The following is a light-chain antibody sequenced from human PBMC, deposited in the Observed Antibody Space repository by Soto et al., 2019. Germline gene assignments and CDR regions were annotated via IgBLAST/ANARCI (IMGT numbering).Light chain of an antibody. CDR3: AAWDDSLNGVV. J-gene: IGLJ3*02. V-gene: IGLV1-44*01. CDR2: NNN. Sequence: QSVLTQPPSAYGTPGQRVTIACSGSSSNIGSTTVKWYQQLPGTAPKLLIYNNNQRPSGVPDRFSGSKSGTSASLAISGLQSEDEADYYCAAWDDSLNGVVFGGGTKVTVL. CDR1: SSNIGSTT.